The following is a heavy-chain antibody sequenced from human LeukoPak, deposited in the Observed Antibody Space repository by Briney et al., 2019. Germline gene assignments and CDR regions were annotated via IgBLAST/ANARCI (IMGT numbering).Heavy chain of an antibody. CDR3: ARSIGQNPYYDFWSGYYTSYFDY. D-gene: IGHD3-3*01. V-gene: IGHV1-2*02. Sequence: GASVKVSCKASGYTFTGYYMHWVRQAPGQGLEWMGWINPNSGGTNYAQKFQGRVTMTRDTSISTAYMELSRLRSDDTAVYYCARSIGQNPYYDFWSGYYTSYFDYRGQGTLVSVSS. CDR1: GYTFTGYY. J-gene: IGHJ4*02. CDR2: INPNSGGT.